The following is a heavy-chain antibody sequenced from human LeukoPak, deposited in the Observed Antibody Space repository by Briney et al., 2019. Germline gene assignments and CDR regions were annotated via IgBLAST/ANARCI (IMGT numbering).Heavy chain of an antibody. CDR2: INTHNGDT. Sequence: ASVKVSCKASGYTFASFGITWVRQAPGQGLEWMGWINTHNGDTNYAQKLQGRVTMTTDTSTSTAYMELRSLRSDDTAVYYCARPGAPHSSSDYFDYWGQGTLVTVSS. CDR1: GYTFASFG. D-gene: IGHD6-6*01. V-gene: IGHV1-18*01. J-gene: IGHJ4*02. CDR3: ARPGAPHSSSDYFDY.